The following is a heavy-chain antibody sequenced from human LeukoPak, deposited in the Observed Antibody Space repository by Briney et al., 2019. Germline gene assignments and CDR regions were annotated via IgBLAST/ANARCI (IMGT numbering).Heavy chain of an antibody. V-gene: IGHV1-18*01. D-gene: IGHD3-3*01. Sequence: GAPVKGSRKASGYTLTSYGISWGRQAPGPRAEGMGWISAYNGNTNYAQKLQGRVTMTTDTSTSTAYMELRSLRSDDTAVYYCARIPLFGVDIDYWGQGTLVTVSS. CDR3: ARIPLFGVDIDY. CDR2: ISAYNGNT. J-gene: IGHJ4*02. CDR1: GYTLTSYG.